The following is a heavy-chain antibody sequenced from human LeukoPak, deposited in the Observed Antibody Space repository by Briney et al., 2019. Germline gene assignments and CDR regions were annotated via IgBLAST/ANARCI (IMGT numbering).Heavy chain of an antibody. V-gene: IGHV3-74*01. CDR2: INSDGSST. J-gene: IGHJ4*02. Sequence: GGSLRLSCAASGFTFSSYWMHWVRQAPGKGLVWISRINSDGSSTRNAHSVKGRFTISRNNTKNTLNLQTNSLGADNTAVYYWGRWLPSGSYTGVDYGGRGTLATVSS. CDR3: GRWLPSGSYTGVDY. CDR1: GFTFSSYW. D-gene: IGHD1-26*01.